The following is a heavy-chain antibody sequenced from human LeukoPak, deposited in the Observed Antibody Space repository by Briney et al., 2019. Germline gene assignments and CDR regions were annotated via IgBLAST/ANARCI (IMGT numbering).Heavy chain of an antibody. CDR1: GGSIRSQY. Sequence: SETLSLTCSVSGGSIRSQYWGWIRQPPGKGLEWIGSIYYSGSTYYNPSLKSRVTISVDTSKNQFSLKLSSVTAADTAVYYCARLYIVGATSVDYWGQGTLVTVSS. CDR2: IYYSGST. J-gene: IGHJ4*02. V-gene: IGHV4-39*01. CDR3: ARLYIVGATSVDY. D-gene: IGHD1-26*01.